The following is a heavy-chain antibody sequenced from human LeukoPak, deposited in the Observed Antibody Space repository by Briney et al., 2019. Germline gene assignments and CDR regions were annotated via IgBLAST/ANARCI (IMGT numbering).Heavy chain of an antibody. D-gene: IGHD1-26*01. CDR2: ISSSSSYI. V-gene: IGHV3-21*01. Sequence: GGSLRLSCAASGFTFSSYSMNWVRQAPGKGLEGVSSISSSSSYIYYADSVKGRFTISRDNAKKSLYLQMNSLRAEDTDVYYCASPLEVGAYYYSGMGVWGQGTTVTVSS. J-gene: IGHJ6*02. CDR1: GFTFSSYS. CDR3: ASPLEVGAYYYSGMGV.